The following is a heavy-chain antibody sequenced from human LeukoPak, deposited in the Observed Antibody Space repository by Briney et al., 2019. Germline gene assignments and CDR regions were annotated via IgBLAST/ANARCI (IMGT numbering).Heavy chain of an antibody. V-gene: IGHV3-48*03. Sequence: GGSLRLSCAASGFTFSSYEMNWVRQAPGKGLEWVSYISSSGSTIYYADSVKGRFTISRDNSKNTLYLQMNSLRAEDTAVYYCAKEVVVPAAILSAYMDVWGKGTTVTISS. D-gene: IGHD2-2*01. CDR3: AKEVVVPAAILSAYMDV. J-gene: IGHJ6*03. CDR1: GFTFSSYE. CDR2: ISSSGSTI.